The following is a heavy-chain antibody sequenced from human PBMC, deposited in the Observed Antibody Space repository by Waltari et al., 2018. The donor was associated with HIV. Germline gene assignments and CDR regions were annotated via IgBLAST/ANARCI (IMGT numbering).Heavy chain of an antibody. CDR2: ISDNGGST. J-gene: IGHJ4*02. CDR3: AKDGPLGATAASFDS. D-gene: IGHD1-26*01. CDR1: GFTLISYA. Sequence: EVQLVESGGGLLQPGGSLRLSCTASGFTLISYAMRWVRQAPGKGLEWVSAISDNGGSTYYADSVKGRFTISRDNSKNTLYLQMNSLRADDTALYYCAKDGPLGATAASFDSWGQGTLVTVSS. V-gene: IGHV3-23*04.